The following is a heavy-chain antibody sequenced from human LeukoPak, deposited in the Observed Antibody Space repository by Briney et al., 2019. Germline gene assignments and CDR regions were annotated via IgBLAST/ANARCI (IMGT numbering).Heavy chain of an antibody. V-gene: IGHV3-9*01. J-gene: IGHJ4*02. Sequence: GGSLRLSCAASGFKFDDYAMHWVRQAPGTGLGWVSGISLNSGSIGYADSVRGRFTISRDSAKKSLYLQMNSLRPEDTALYHCTKGSGSGTWYYFDYWGQGTLVTVSS. CDR2: ISLNSGSI. CDR3: TKGSGSGTWYYFDY. CDR1: GFKFDDYA. D-gene: IGHD6-13*01.